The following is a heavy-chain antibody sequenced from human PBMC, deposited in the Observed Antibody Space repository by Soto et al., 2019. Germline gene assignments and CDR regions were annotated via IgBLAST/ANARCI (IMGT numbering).Heavy chain of an antibody. CDR3: ARGLVDSGGNCFDS. D-gene: IGHD4-17*01. J-gene: IGHJ4*02. Sequence: GASVKVSCKXSAYGINSYDMNWVRQATGQGLEWMGWMNPKSGNTGFAEKFQGRVKMTWNTSTGTVYLEISSLRPEDTAVYYCARGLVDSGGNCFDSWGQGTQVTVSS. CDR1: AYGINSYD. V-gene: IGHV1-8*01. CDR2: MNPKSGNT.